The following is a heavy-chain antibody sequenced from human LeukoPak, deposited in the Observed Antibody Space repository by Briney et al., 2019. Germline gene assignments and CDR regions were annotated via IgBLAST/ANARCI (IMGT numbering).Heavy chain of an antibody. CDR3: ATARRQSYNLVVS. Sequence: GGSQRLSCAASGFIFSNYWMLWVRQAPGKGLVWVSRIKYDGSHTDYADSVKGRFTISRDNAKNTLFLQMNSLRAEDTAVYYCATARRQSYNLVVSWGEEARVTVSS. CDR2: IKYDGSHT. V-gene: IGHV3-74*01. D-gene: IGHD5-24*01. CDR1: GFIFSNYW. J-gene: IGHJ5*02.